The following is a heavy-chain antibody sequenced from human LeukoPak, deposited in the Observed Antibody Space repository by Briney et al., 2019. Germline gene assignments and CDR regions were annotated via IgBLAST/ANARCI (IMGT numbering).Heavy chain of an antibody. V-gene: IGHV3-21*01. Sequence: PGGSLRLSCAASGFPLRSYSMSWVRQSPGKGLEYVSSISGGGDYLYYADSLRGRFTISRDNAKNSLYLQMNSLRAEDTAVYYCARDAWGRRFLEWSNYFDYWGQGTLVTVSS. CDR3: ARDAWGRRFLEWSNYFDY. D-gene: IGHD3-3*01. CDR2: ISGGGDYL. J-gene: IGHJ4*02. CDR1: GFPLRSYS.